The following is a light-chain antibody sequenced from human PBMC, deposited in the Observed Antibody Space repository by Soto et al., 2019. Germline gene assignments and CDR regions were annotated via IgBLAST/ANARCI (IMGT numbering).Light chain of an antibody. J-gene: IGLJ1*01. Sequence: QSALTQPASVSGSPGQSVTISCTGTSSDVGGYNFVSWYQQHPGKVPKLMIFDVNRRPSGVSDRFSGSKSGNTASLTISGLQAEDEGDYYCCSYTSSSTHVFGSGTKLTVL. CDR3: CSYTSSSTHV. CDR2: DVN. V-gene: IGLV2-14*03. CDR1: SSDVGGYNF.